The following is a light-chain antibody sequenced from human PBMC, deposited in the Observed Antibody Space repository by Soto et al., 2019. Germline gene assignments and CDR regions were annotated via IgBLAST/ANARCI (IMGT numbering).Light chain of an antibody. CDR3: GSWDSSLSAYV. J-gene: IGLJ1*01. CDR2: DDN. CDR1: SSNIGGNS. V-gene: IGLV1-51*01. Sequence: QSVRTQPPSVSAAPGQKVTISCSGSSSNIGGNSVSWYQQLLGTAPKLLIYDDNKRPSGIPDRFSGSKSGTSATLGITGFQTGDEADYYCGSWDSSLSAYVFGTGTKVTVL.